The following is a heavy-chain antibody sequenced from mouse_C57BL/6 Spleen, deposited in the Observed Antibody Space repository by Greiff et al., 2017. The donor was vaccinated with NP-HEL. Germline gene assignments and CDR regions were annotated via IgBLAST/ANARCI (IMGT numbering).Heavy chain of an antibody. J-gene: IGHJ2*01. D-gene: IGHD1-1*02. CDR3: ARLGGYYLDY. V-gene: IGHV5-6*01. Sequence: EVKLVESGGDLVKPGGSLKLSCAASGFTFSSYGMSWVRQTPDKRLEWVATISSGGSYTYYPDSVKGRFTISRDNAKNTLYLQMSSLKSEDTAMYYCARLGGYYLDYWGQSTTLTVSS. CDR2: ISSGGSYT. CDR1: GFTFSSYG.